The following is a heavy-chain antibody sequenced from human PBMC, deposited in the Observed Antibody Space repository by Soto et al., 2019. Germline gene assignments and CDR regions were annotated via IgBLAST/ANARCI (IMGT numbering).Heavy chain of an antibody. D-gene: IGHD4-17*01. V-gene: IGHV4-31*03. CDR1: GASINGGGYY. CDR2: LYYSGNT. J-gene: IGHJ6*02. Sequence: QVQLQESGPGLVKPSQTLSLTCTVSGASINGGGYYWSWIRQHPGKGLEWIGSLYYSGNTYYSPSLKSRVTLSVDTSKNHFSLRLTSVTAADTAVYYCAGDPSYGDYSYYGMDVWGQGTTVTVSS. CDR3: AGDPSYGDYSYYGMDV.